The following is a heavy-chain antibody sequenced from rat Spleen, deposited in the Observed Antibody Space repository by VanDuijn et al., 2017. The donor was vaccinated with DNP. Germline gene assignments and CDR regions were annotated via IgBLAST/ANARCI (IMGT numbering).Heavy chain of an antibody. CDR2: IIYGGNRT. J-gene: IGHJ2*01. V-gene: IGHV5S10*01. CDR1: GFTFSDYN. Sequence: EVQLVESGGGLVQPGRSLKLSCAASGFTFSDYNMAWVRQTPKKGLEWVATIIYGGNRTYYRDSVKGRFTISRDDAKSTLYLQMDSLRSEDTATYYCATHYFDGSYYYWGQGVVVTVSS. CDR3: ATHYFDGSYYY. D-gene: IGHD1-12*02.